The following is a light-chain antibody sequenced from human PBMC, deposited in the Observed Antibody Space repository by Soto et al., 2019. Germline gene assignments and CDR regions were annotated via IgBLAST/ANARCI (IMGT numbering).Light chain of an antibody. J-gene: IGLJ3*02. CDR3: LLSYSGARV. CDR1: TGAVTSGHY. V-gene: IGLV7-46*01. Sequence: QAVVTQEPSLTVSPGGTVTLTCGSSTGAVTSGHYPYWFQRKPGQAPKTLIYETSNTHSWTPARVSGSLLGGKSALPLSCAQPADEAEYYCLLSYSGARVFGGGTKLTVL. CDR2: ETS.